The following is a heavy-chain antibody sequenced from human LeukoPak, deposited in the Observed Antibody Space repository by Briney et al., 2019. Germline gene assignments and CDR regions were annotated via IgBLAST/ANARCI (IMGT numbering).Heavy chain of an antibody. CDR3: ARGPGY. V-gene: IGHV4-61*02. CDR2: IYTSGST. Sequence: SETLSLTCTVSGGSISSGDYYWRWIRQPAGKGLEWIGRIYTSGSTNYNPSLKSRVTISVDTSKNQFSLKLSSVTAADTAVYYCARGPGYWGQGTLVTVSS. J-gene: IGHJ4*02. CDR1: GGSISSGDYY.